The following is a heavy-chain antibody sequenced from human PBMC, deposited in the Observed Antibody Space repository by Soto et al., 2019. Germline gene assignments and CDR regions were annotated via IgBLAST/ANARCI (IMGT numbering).Heavy chain of an antibody. J-gene: IGHJ5*02. CDR1: GYTFTGYY. CDR2: INPNSGGT. V-gene: IGHV1-2*04. CDR3: ARDGVAASGTPNWFDP. D-gene: IGHD6-13*01. Sequence: QVQLVQSGAEVKKPGASVKVSCKASGYTFTGYYMHWVRQAPGQGLEWMGWINPNSGGTNYAQKFQGWVTMTRDTSISTAYMELSRLRSDDTAVYYCARDGVAASGTPNWFDPWGQGNLVNVSS.